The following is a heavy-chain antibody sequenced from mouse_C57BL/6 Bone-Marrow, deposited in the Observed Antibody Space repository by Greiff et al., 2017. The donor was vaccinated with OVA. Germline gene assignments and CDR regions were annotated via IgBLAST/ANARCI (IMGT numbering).Heavy chain of an antibody. CDR3: AGGYAWFAY. V-gene: IGHV1-64*01. J-gene: IGHJ3*01. Sequence: VQLQQPGAELVKPGASVKLSCKASGYTFTSYWMHWVKQRPGQGLEWIGMIHPNSGSTNYNEKFTSKATLTVDKSSSTAYMQLSSLTSEDSAVYYCAGGYAWFAYWGQGTLVTVSA. D-gene: IGHD2-2*01. CDR2: IHPNSGST. CDR1: GYTFTSYW.